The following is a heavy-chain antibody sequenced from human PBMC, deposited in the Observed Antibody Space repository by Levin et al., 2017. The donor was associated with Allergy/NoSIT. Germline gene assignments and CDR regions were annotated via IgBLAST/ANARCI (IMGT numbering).Heavy chain of an antibody. CDR1: GFTFSSYA. Sequence: GGSLRLSCAASGFTFSSYAMHWVRQAPGKGLEWVAVISYDGSNKYYADSVKGRFTISRDNSKNTLYLQMNSLRAEDTAVYYCARAWGSIYYYGMDVWGQGTTVTVSS. V-gene: IGHV3-30-3*01. CDR3: ARAWGSIYYYGMDV. J-gene: IGHJ6*02. CDR2: ISYDGSNK. D-gene: IGHD6-13*01.